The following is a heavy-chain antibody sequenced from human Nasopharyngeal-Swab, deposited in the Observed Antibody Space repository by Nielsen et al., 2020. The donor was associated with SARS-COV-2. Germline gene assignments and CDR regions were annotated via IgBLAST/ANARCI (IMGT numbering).Heavy chain of an antibody. CDR2: IFYSGST. Sequence: SETLSLTCTVSGGSISSYYWSWIRQPPGKGLEWIGYIFYSGSTNYNPSLKIRVTISVDTSKNQFSLKLSSVTAADTAVYYCARDAYSSRGLYYYGLDVWGQGTTVTVSS. V-gene: IGHV4-59*01. J-gene: IGHJ6*02. CDR1: GGSISSYY. CDR3: ARDAYSSRGLYYYGLDV. D-gene: IGHD6-13*01.